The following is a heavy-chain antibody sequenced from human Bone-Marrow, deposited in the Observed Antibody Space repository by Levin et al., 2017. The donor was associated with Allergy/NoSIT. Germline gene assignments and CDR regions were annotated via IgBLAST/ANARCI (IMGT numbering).Heavy chain of an antibody. J-gene: IGHJ5*02. CDR2: IPSDEINK. Sequence: GGSLRLSCAVSGFSFSLFGMQWVRQAPGKGLEWVAIIPSDEINKYYADSVKGRFVVSRDNSKNTLYLQMDNLRPEDTAVYFCATDQSGRFDPWGQGTLVTVSS. V-gene: IGHV3-30*03. CDR1: GFSFSLFG. CDR3: ATDQSGRFDP.